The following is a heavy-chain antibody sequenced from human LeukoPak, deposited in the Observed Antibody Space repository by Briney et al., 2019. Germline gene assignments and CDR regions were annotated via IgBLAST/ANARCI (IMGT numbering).Heavy chain of an antibody. J-gene: IGHJ4*02. V-gene: IGHV3-23*01. D-gene: IGHD3-16*01. Sequence: GGSLRLSCAASGFTFSSYAMTWVRQAPGKGLEWVSSISESGGSTFYADSVKGQFTVSRDNSKNTAYLQMNSLRAEDTAVYYCAKDRLRGAGGYLGQGTLVTVSS. CDR1: GFTFSSYA. CDR3: AKDRLRGAGGY. CDR2: ISESGGST.